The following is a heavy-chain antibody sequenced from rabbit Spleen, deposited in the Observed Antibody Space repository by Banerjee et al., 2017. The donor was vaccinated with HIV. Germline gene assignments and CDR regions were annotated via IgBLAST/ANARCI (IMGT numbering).Heavy chain of an antibody. CDR1: GFAFSSYY. J-gene: IGHJ3*01. D-gene: IGHD8-1*01. CDR2: FDPVFGGT. CDR3: ARGPPYAGTSFSTYGMDL. V-gene: IGHV1S7*01. Sequence: QLKETGGGLVQPGGSLTLSCKASGFAFSSYYMSWVRQAPGKGLEWIGYFDPVFGGTYYASWVNGQFTISSHNAQNTLYLQLNSLTAADTATYFCARGPPYAGTSFSTYGMDLWGQGTLVTVS.